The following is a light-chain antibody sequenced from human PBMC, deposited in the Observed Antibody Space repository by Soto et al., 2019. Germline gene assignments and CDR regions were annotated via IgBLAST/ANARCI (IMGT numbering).Light chain of an antibody. CDR2: KVS. Sequence: QSVLTQPASVSGSPGQSITISCTGTSSDVGHPYNYVSGYQQHPGKAPKLLIFKVSNRPSGISGRFSGSKSGNTASLTISGLQAEDEADYYCMSYIDSTSTHWVLGGGTKLTVL. CDR3: MSYIDSTSTHWV. CDR1: SSDVGHPYNY. V-gene: IGLV2-14*03. J-gene: IGLJ3*02.